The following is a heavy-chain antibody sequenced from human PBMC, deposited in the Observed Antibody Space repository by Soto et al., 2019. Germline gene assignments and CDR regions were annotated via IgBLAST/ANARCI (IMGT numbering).Heavy chain of an antibody. CDR3: ARGRTVRNYADDSSDYFYFFDY. J-gene: IGHJ4*02. CDR2: VYYNGST. D-gene: IGHD3-22*01. CDR1: GDSISTFY. V-gene: IGHV4-59*01. Sequence: PWETLSLTCTVSGDSISTFYWGWMRQSPGKELEWIGYVYYNGSTNYNPSLKSRVTISVDRSKNQFSLKLTSANAADTAVYYCARGRTVRNYADDSSDYFYFFDYWGQGTQVTVSS.